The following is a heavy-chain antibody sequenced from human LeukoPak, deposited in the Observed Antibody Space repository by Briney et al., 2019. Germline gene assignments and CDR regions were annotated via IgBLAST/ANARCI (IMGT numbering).Heavy chain of an antibody. CDR1: GFTFSSYW. D-gene: IGHD5-18*01. CDR3: ARDGYSFGHDFDY. V-gene: IGHV3-74*01. Sequence: GGSLRLSCAASGFTFSSYWMHWVRHTPGKGLVWVTRIKGDGSSTSYADSVKGRFTISRDNAKNTLYLQMNSLRAEDTAVYYCARDGYSFGHDFDYWGQGTLVTVSS. J-gene: IGHJ4*02. CDR2: IKGDGSST.